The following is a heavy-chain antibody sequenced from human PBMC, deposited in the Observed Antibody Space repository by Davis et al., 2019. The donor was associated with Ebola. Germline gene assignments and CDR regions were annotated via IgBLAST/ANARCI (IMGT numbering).Heavy chain of an antibody. CDR2: IIPIFGTA. CDR3: ARERNSGYDVNWFDP. D-gene: IGHD5-12*01. V-gene: IGHV1-69*13. Sequence: SVKVSCKASGGTFSSYAISWVRQAPGQGLEWMGGIIPIFGTANYAQKFQGRVTITADESTSTAYMELSSLRSEDTAVYYCARERNSGYDVNWFDPWGQGTLVTVSS. CDR1: GGTFSSYA. J-gene: IGHJ5*02.